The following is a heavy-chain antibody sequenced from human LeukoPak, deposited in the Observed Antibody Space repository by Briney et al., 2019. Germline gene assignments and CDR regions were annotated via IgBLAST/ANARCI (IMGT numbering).Heavy chain of an antibody. J-gene: IGHJ6*03. CDR2: INTNTGNP. CDR3: ASSGMGAVAGRFYYMDV. CDR1: GYTFTSYA. D-gene: IGHD6-19*01. V-gene: IGHV7-4-1*02. Sequence: ASVKVSCKASGYTFTSYAMNWVRQAPGQGLEWMGWINTNTGNPTYAQGFTGRFVFSLDTSVSTAYLQISSLKAEDTAVYYCASSGMGAVAGRFYYMDVWGKGTTVTVSS.